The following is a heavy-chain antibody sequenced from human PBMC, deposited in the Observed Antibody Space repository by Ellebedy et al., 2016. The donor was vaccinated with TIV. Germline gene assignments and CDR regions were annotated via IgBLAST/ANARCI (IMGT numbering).Heavy chain of an antibody. D-gene: IGHD3-9*01. CDR2: ISWNSGYQ. J-gene: IGHJ4*02. V-gene: IGHV3-9*01. Sequence: PGGSLRLSCVASGFTFDDYAIHWVRQAPGKGLEWVSGISWNSGYQAYGDSVKGRFTISRDNAKNSLYRQMNSLGPEDTALYFCAKQTSKDILTGSGGGCFDYWGQGALVTVSP. CDR1: GFTFDDYA. CDR3: AKQTSKDILTGSGGGCFDY.